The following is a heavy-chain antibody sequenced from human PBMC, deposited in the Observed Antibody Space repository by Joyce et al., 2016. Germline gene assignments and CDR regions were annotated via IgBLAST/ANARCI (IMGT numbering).Heavy chain of an antibody. CDR3: ARGPYCAAYCQTHGPFYFDR. V-gene: IGHV3-74*03. D-gene: IGHD2-21*01. Sequence: EARLVQSGGGFFQPGESLRPSCEVSGFAFGNYWMYWVRQVPGKAPEGVSPLNRDGTTTEYADSVEGRFTISRDNDKNTLYLDMNSLRVDDTAVFFCARGPYCAAYCQTHGPFYFDRWGQGTQVTVST. CDR1: GFAFGNYW. CDR2: LNRDGTTT. J-gene: IGHJ4*02.